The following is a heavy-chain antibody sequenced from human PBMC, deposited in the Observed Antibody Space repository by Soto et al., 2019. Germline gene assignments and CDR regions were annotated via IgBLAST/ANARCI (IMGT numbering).Heavy chain of an antibody. CDR3: ARGLQHDNWFDP. Sequence: QLQLQESGPGLVKPSETLSLTCTVSGGSISSSSYYWGWIRQPPGKGLEWIGSIYYSGSTYYNPSLKRRVTISVDTSKNQFSLKLSSVTAADTAVYYCARGLQHDNWFDPWGQGTLVTVSS. D-gene: IGHD4-4*01. CDR1: GGSISSSSYY. V-gene: IGHV4-39*01. CDR2: IYYSGST. J-gene: IGHJ5*02.